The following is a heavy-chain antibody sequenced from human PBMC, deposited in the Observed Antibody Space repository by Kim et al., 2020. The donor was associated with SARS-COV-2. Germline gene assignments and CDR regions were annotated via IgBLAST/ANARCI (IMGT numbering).Heavy chain of an antibody. Sequence: SETLSLTCTVSGGSISSYYWSWIRQPPGKGLEWIGYIYYSGSTNYNPSLKSRVTISVDTSKNQFSLKLSSVTAADTAVYYCARNKRITIFGVVTPYWYFDLWGRGTLVTVSS. V-gene: IGHV4-59*13. CDR1: GGSISSYY. J-gene: IGHJ2*01. CDR3: ARNKRITIFGVVTPYWYFDL. D-gene: IGHD3-3*01. CDR2: IYYSGST.